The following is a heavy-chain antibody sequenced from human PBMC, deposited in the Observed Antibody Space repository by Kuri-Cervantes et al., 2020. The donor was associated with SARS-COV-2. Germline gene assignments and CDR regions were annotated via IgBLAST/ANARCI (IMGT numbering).Heavy chain of an antibody. CDR3: ARADVYYYDSRGLGAFDI. CDR1: GGSISSYY. V-gene: IGHV4-59*01. Sequence: SETLSLTCTVSGGSISSYYWSWIRQPPGKGLGWIGYIYYSGSTNYNPSLKSRVTISVDTSKNQFSLKLSSVTAADTAVYYCARADVYYYDSRGLGAFDIWGQGTMVTVSS. D-gene: IGHD3-22*01. CDR2: IYYSGST. J-gene: IGHJ3*02.